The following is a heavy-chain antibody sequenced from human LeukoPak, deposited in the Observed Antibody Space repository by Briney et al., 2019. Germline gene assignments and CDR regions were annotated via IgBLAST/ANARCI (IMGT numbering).Heavy chain of an antibody. CDR1: GFTFSTYT. V-gene: IGHV3-21*01. D-gene: IGHD4/OR15-4a*01. Sequence: GGSLGLSCAASGFTFSTYTMNWVRQAPGEGLEWVSSISGSSSYVYYADSVKGRFTISRHNAKNSLYLQMNSLRGDDTAVYYCVRIPNSANFPNWFDPWGQGTLVTVSS. J-gene: IGHJ5*02. CDR2: ISGSSSYV. CDR3: VRIPNSANFPNWFDP.